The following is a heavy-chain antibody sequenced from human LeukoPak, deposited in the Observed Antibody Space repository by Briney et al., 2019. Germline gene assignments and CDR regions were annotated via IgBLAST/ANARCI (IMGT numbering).Heavy chain of an antibody. CDR1: GFTFSDYY. CDR2: ISSRGSTI. V-gene: IGHV3-11*01. Sequence: GGSLRLSCAASGFTFSDYYMSWIRQAPGKGLEWVSYISSRGSTIYYADSVKGRFTISRDNAKNSLYLQMNSLRAEDTAVYYCARVGLLWFGELLNNAFDIWGQGTMVTVSS. D-gene: IGHD3-10*01. CDR3: ARVGLLWFGELLNNAFDI. J-gene: IGHJ3*02.